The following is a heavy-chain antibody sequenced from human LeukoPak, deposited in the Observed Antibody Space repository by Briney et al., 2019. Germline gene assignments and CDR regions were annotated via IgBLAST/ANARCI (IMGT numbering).Heavy chain of an antibody. CDR2: ISYDGSNK. Sequence: SGGSLRLSCAASGFTFSSYGMHWVRQAPGKGLEWVAVISYDGSNKYYADSVKGRFTISRDNSKNTLYLQMNSLRAEDTAVYYCAKGYVSGSGSYSLTNYFDYWGQGTLVTVSS. V-gene: IGHV3-30*18. CDR3: AKGYVSGSGSYSLTNYFDY. CDR1: GFTFSSYG. J-gene: IGHJ4*02. D-gene: IGHD3-10*01.